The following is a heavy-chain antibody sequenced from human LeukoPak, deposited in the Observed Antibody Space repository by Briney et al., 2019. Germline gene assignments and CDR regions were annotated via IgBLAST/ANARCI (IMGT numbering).Heavy chain of an antibody. CDR3: ARLGDLLTGYYFES. V-gene: IGHV4-39*01. Sequence: SETLSLTCNVSGDSISSRSYYCGWIRQPPGKWLEWIGSIYFSGSAHYNPSLKSRVTIFVDRSKHQFSLEVRSVTAADTAVYFCARLGDLLTGYYFESWGQGTLVIVSS. CDR2: IYFSGSA. J-gene: IGHJ4*02. D-gene: IGHD3-9*01. CDR1: GDSISSRSYY.